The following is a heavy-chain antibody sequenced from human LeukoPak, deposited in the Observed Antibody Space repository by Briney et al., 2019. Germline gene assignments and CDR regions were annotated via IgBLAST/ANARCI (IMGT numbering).Heavy chain of an antibody. D-gene: IGHD1/OR15-1a*01. CDR1: GFTFSSYS. CDR3: ARGGLEHGRE. V-gene: IGHV3-21*01. J-gene: IGHJ4*02. Sequence: PGGSLRLSCAASGFTFSSYSMNWVRQAPGKGLEWVSSISSSSSYIYYADSVKGRFTISRDNAKNSLYLQMDSLRAEDTAVYYCARGGLEHGREGGQGTLVTVSS. CDR2: ISSSSSYI.